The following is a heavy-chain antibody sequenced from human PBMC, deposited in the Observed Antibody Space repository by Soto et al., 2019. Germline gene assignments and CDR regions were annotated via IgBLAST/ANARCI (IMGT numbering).Heavy chain of an antibody. CDR1: GYTLTELS. CDR2: FDPEDGET. CDR3: ATEAGYSSSLDYYYMDV. D-gene: IGHD6-6*01. J-gene: IGHJ6*03. V-gene: IGHV1-24*01. Sequence: ASVKVSCKVSGYTLTELSMHWVRQAPGKGPEWMGGFDPEDGETIYAQKFQGRVTMTEDTSTDTAYMELSSLRSEDTAVYYCATEAGYSSSLDYYYMDVWGKGTTVTVSS.